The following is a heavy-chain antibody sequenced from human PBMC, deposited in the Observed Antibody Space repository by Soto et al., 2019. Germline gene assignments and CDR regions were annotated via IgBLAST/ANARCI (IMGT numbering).Heavy chain of an antibody. CDR1: GFTFSSYS. Sequence: GGSLRLSCAASGFTFSSYSMNWVRQAPGKGLEWVSSISSSSSYIYYADSVKGRFTISRDNAKNSLYLQMNSLRAEDTAVYYCASHIAARQSYYYYYMDVWGKGTTVTVSS. V-gene: IGHV3-21*01. CDR2: ISSSSSYI. J-gene: IGHJ6*03. CDR3: ASHIAARQSYYYYYMDV. D-gene: IGHD6-6*01.